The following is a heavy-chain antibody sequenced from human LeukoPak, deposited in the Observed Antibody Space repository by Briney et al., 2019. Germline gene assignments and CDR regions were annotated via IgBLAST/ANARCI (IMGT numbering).Heavy chain of an antibody. D-gene: IGHD4-23*01. J-gene: IGHJ4*02. CDR1: GFTFSSFG. Sequence: GGSLRLSCVGSGFTFSSFGLYRVRQAPGKGLEWVAVISNDGSYKFYADSVKGRITISRDNSKNTLYLEMNSLRGEDTAVYYCAKDPVGRRWFLDQWGQGTLVTVSS. CDR2: ISNDGSYK. V-gene: IGHV3-30*18. CDR3: AKDPVGRRWFLDQ.